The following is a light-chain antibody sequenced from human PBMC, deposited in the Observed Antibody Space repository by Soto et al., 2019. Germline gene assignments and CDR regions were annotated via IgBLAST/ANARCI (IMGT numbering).Light chain of an antibody. V-gene: IGLV2-23*01. Sequence: QSALTQPASVSGSPGQSITISCTGTSNDVGAYDLVSWYQHHPGKAPKCIIYEDSKRPSGVSNRFSGSKSGNTASLTISGLQAGDEGYYYCCSYDGSRPLFVFGTGTKLSVL. J-gene: IGLJ1*01. CDR3: CSYDGSRPLFV. CDR1: SNDVGAYDL. CDR2: EDS.